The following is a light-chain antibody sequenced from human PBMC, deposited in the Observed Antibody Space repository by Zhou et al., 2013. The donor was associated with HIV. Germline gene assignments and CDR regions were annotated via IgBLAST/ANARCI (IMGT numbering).Light chain of an antibody. CDR2: GAS. CDR1: QSVSSSY. CDR3: QQRNSWPIT. V-gene: IGKV3D-20*02. J-gene: IGKJ5*01. Sequence: EIVLTQSPGTLSLSPGERATLSCRASQSVSSSYLAWYQQKPGQAPRLLIYGASNRATGIPARFSGSGSGTDFTLTISRLEPGDFAVYYCQQRNSWPITFGQGTRLEIK.